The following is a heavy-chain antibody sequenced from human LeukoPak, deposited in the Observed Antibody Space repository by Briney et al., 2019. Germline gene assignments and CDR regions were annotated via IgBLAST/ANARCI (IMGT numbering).Heavy chain of an antibody. CDR2: IKQDGSEK. D-gene: IGHD3-10*01. CDR3: AKGVLWFGETSRYYMDV. Sequence: GGSLRLSCAASGFTFSSYWMSWVRQAPGKGLEWVANIKQDGSEKYYVDSVKGRFTISRDNAKNSLYLQMNSLRAEDTAVYYCAKGVLWFGETSRYYMDVWGKGTTVTISS. V-gene: IGHV3-7*03. CDR1: GFTFSSYW. J-gene: IGHJ6*03.